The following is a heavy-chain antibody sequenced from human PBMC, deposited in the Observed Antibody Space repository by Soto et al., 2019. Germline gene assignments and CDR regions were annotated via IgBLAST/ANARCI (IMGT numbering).Heavy chain of an antibody. D-gene: IGHD6-13*01. CDR3: ATAIRSSWWEDDY. CDR2: FDPEDGET. Sequence: ASVKVSCKVSGYTLTELSMHGVRQAPGKGLEWMGGFDPEDGETIYAQKFQGRVTMTEDTSTDTAYMELSSLRSEDTAVYYCATAIRSSWWEDDYWGQGTLVTVSS. J-gene: IGHJ4*02. V-gene: IGHV1-24*01. CDR1: GYTLTELS.